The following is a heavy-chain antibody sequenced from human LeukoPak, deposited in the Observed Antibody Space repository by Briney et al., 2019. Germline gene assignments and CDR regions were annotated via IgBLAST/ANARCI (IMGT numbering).Heavy chain of an antibody. J-gene: IGHJ4*02. V-gene: IGHV3-48*01. CDR2: IGIRSGNT. D-gene: IGHD5-24*01. CDR3: ARDYKYAFDN. CDR1: GFTFSDYS. Sequence: GGSRRLSGAASGFTFSDYSSNWVRQAPGKGLEGISYIGIRSGNTKYADSVKGRFTISGDKAKNSLYLQMNSLRVEDTAVYYCARDYKYAFDNWGQGTLVTVSS.